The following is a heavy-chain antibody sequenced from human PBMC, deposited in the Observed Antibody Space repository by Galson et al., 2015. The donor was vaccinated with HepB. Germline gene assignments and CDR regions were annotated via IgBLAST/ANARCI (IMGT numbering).Heavy chain of an antibody. J-gene: IGHJ4*02. CDR1: TSTFRDFS. D-gene: IGHD2-8*02. V-gene: IGHV3-48*02. Sequence: SLRLSCAGPTSTFRDFSMNWVRQAPGKGLEWISNIGSDGRGDTYADSVKGRFTVSRDNAKNLLSLQMNSLRDEDTAVYFCVTDKYWVIEYWGQGTLVTVSS. CDR3: VTDKYWVIEY. CDR2: IGSDGRGD.